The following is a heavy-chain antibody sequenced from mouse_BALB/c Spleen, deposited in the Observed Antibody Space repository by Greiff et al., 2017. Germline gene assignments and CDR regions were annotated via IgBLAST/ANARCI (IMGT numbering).Heavy chain of an antibody. V-gene: IGHV5-4*02. D-gene: IGHD3-1*01. CDR1: GFTFSDYY. CDR3: ASDSSGYYAMDY. CDR2: ISDGGSYT. Sequence: EVQGVESGGGLVKPGGSLKLSCAASGFTFSDYYMYWVRQTPEKRLEWVATISDGGSYTYYPDSVKGRFTISRDNAKNNLYLQMSSLKSEDTAMYYCASDSSGYYAMDYWGQGTSVTVSS. J-gene: IGHJ4*01.